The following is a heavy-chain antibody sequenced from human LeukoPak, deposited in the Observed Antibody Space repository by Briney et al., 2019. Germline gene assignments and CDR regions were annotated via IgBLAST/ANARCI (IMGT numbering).Heavy chain of an antibody. CDR2: IYHSGST. CDR3: ARDSGTGMDV. Sequence: SETLSLTCAVSGGSISSGGYSWSWIRQPPGKGLEWIGYIYHSGSTYYNPSLKSRVTISVDRSKNQFSLKLSSVTAADTAVYYCARDSGTGMDVWGQGTTVTVPS. CDR1: GGSISSGGYS. D-gene: IGHD1-1*01. J-gene: IGHJ6*02. V-gene: IGHV4-30-2*01.